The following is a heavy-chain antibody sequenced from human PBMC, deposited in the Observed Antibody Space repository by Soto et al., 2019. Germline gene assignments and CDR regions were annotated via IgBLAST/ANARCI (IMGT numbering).Heavy chain of an antibody. CDR2: ISSSSSYI. D-gene: IGHD6-13*01. V-gene: IGHV3-21*01. CDR3: ARELLAAGHYYYYYGMDV. Sequence: GGSLILSCAASGFTFSSYSMNWVRQAPGKGLEWVSSISSSSSYIYYADSVKGRFTISRDNAKNSLYLQMNSLRAEDTAVYYCARELLAAGHYYYYYGMDVWGQGTTVTV. CDR1: GFTFSSYS. J-gene: IGHJ6*02.